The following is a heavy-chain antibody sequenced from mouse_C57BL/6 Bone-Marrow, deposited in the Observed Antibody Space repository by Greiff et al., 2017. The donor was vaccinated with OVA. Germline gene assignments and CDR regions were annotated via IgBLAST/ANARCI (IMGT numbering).Heavy chain of an antibody. J-gene: IGHJ2*01. V-gene: IGHV14-4*01. Sequence: EVQLVESGAELVRPGASVKLSCTASGFNIKDDYMHWVKQRPEQGLEWIGWIDPENGDTEYASKFQGKATITADTSSNTAYLQLSSLTSEDTAVYYCTTRTGNGYWGQGTTLTVSS. D-gene: IGHD4-1*01. CDR2: IDPENGDT. CDR3: TTRTGNGY. CDR1: GFNIKDDY.